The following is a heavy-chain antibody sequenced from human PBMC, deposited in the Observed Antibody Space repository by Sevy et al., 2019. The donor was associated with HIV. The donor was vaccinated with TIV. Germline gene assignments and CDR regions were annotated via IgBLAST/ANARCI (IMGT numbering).Heavy chain of an antibody. Sequence: SETLSLICTVSGGSISGSNYYWGWIRQPPGEGLEWIGSIDFSGSAYNNPSLNSRVTISVDTSKNQFSLRLSSVTAADTAVYYCARQDIIVSSPPRSKTLHYRGQGTSVTVSS. J-gene: IGHJ4*02. CDR2: IDFSGSA. CDR1: GGSISGSNYY. CDR3: ARQDIIVSSPPRSKTLHY. V-gene: IGHV4-39*01. D-gene: IGHD2-2*01.